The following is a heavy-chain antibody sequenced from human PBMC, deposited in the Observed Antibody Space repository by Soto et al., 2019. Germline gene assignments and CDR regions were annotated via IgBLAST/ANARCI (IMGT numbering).Heavy chain of an antibody. CDR3: ASSNCSGGSCYSRLHYGMDV. J-gene: IGHJ6*02. V-gene: IGHV4-31*03. D-gene: IGHD2-15*01. Sequence: SETLSLTCTVSGDSLSGGDYYWSWIRQHPGKGLEWIGYIYYSGSTYYNPSLKSRVTISVDTSKNQFSLKLSSVTAADTAVYYCASSNCSGGSCYSRLHYGMDVWGQGTTVTVSS. CDR1: GDSLSGGDYY. CDR2: IYYSGST.